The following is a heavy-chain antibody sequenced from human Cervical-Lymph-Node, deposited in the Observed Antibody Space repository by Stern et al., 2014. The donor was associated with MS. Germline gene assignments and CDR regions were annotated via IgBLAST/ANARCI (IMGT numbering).Heavy chain of an antibody. CDR3: ARDGRAAAGAYYFDS. V-gene: IGHV1-69*01. CDR1: GGTFSSYG. CDR2: IMPIFGSA. J-gene: IGHJ4*02. Sequence: VQLVQSGPEVKKPGSSVKVSCKASGGTFSSYGFSWVRQAPGHGLEWMGGIMPIFGSANYAQKLQGRITITADESTTTAYMELSSLRSDDTAVYYCARDGRAAAGAYYFDSWGQGTLVTVSS. D-gene: IGHD2-21*01.